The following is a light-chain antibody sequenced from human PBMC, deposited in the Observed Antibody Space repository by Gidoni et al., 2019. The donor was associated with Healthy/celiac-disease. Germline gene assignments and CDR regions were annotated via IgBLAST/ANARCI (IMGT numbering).Light chain of an antibody. Sequence: DIQMTQSPSSLSASVGDRVTITCQASPDISNYLNWYKQKPGKAPKRLIYDASNLETGVPSRFSGSGSGTDFTFTISSLQPEDIATYYCQQYDNLPMYTFGQGTKLEIK. J-gene: IGKJ2*01. CDR2: DAS. CDR1: PDISNY. V-gene: IGKV1-33*01. CDR3: QQYDNLPMYT.